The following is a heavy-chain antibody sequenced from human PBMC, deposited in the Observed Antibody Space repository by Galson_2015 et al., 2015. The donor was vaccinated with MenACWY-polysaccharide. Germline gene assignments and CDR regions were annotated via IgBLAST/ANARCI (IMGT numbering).Heavy chain of an antibody. J-gene: IGHJ4*02. CDR1: GFTFSSYG. CDR3: ANPTSKYSSGWYTFDY. V-gene: IGHV3-30*02. Sequence: SLRLSCAASGFTFSSYGMHWVRQAPGKGLEWVAFIRYDGGSNKYYADSVKGRFTISRDNPKNTLYLQMNSLRAEDTAVYYCANPTSKYSSGWYTFDYWGQGTLVTVSS. CDR2: IRYDGGSNK. D-gene: IGHD6-19*01.